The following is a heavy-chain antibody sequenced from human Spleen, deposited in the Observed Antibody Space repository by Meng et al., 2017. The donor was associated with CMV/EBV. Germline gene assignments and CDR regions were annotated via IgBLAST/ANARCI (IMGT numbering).Heavy chain of an antibody. D-gene: IGHD6-6*01. Sequence: SGYNFTSYEINWVRQATGQGLEWMGWMNPNSGNTGYAQNFQGRVTMTRNTSISTVYMELSGLRSEDTAVYYCARRRGGSSWGDFDYWGQGTLVTVSS. CDR1: GYNFTSYE. V-gene: IGHV1-8*01. J-gene: IGHJ4*02. CDR2: MNPNSGNT. CDR3: ARRRGGSSWGDFDY.